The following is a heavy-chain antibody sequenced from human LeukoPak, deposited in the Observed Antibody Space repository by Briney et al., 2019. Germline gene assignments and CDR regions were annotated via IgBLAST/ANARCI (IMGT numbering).Heavy chain of an antibody. CDR1: GFTFSSHA. V-gene: IGHV3-23*01. CDR2: ITGGGDHT. D-gene: IGHD3-22*01. CDR3: AKDRAIIVVVSIYDY. J-gene: IGHJ4*02. Sequence: GGSLRLSCAASGFTFSSHAMTWVRQAPGKGLGWVSAITGGGDHTYYADSVKGRFTISRDNSKNTLYLQMNSLRAEDTAVYYCAKDRAIIVVVSIYDYWGQGTLVAVSS.